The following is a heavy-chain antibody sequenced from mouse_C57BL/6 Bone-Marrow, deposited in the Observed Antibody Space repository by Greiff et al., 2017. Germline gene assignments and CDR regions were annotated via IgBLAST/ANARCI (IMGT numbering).Heavy chain of an antibody. CDR3: AREGIYYGNYGFAY. CDR2: TFYSGIT. V-gene: IGHV3-3*01. Sequence: EVQVVESGPSLVRPSQTLSLTCTVTGFSINSDCYWIWIRQFPGNKLEYIGYTFYSGITYYNPSLESRTYITRDTSKNQFSLKLSSVTTEDTATYYCAREGIYYGNYGFAYWGQGTLVTVSA. J-gene: IGHJ3*01. CDR1: GFSINSDCY. D-gene: IGHD2-1*01.